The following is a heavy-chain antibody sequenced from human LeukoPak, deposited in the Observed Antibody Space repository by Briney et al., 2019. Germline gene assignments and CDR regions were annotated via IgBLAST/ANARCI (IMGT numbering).Heavy chain of an antibody. J-gene: IGHJ4*02. CDR1: GGTFSSYA. CDR3: ARGSIVGATLYYFDY. V-gene: IGHV1-69*04. D-gene: IGHD1-26*01. Sequence: ASVKVSCKASGGTFSSYAISWVRQAPRQGLEWMGRIIPILGIANYAQRFQGRVTITADKSTSTAYMELSSLRSEDTAVYYCARGSIVGATLYYFDYWGQGTLVTVSS. CDR2: IIPILGIA.